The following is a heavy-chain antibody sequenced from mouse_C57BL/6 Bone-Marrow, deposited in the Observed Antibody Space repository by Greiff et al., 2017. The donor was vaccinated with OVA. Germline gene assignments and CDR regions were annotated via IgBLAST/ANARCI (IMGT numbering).Heavy chain of an antibody. CDR1: GYTFTSYW. D-gene: IGHD1-1*01. J-gene: IGHJ3*01. CDR3: ARNYCGSSWFAY. Sequence: QVQLQQPGTELVKPGASVKLSCKASGYTFTSYWMHWVKQRPGQGLEWIGNINPSNGGTNYNEKFKSKATMTVDKSASTAYMQLSSLTSEDSAVYYCARNYCGSSWFAYWGQGTLVTVSA. V-gene: IGHV1-53*01. CDR2: INPSNGGT.